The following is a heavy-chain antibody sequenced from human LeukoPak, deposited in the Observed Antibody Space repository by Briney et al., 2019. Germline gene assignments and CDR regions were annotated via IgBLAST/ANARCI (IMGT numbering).Heavy chain of an antibody. CDR2: ISYDGSNK. D-gene: IGHD2-2*02. Sequence: GGSLRLSCAASGFTFSSYAMHWVRQAPGKGLEWVAVISYDGSNKYYADSVKGRFTISRDNSKNTLYLQMNSLRAEDTAVYYCAKEPCSSASCYTYFDYWGQGTLVTVSS. CDR3: AKEPCSSASCYTYFDY. CDR1: GFTFSSYA. J-gene: IGHJ4*02. V-gene: IGHV3-30-3*01.